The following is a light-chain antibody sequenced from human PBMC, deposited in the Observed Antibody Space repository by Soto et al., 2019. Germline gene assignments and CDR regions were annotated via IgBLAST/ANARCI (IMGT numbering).Light chain of an antibody. V-gene: IGLV2-14*01. CDR2: EVS. CDR1: SSDVGGYNY. Sequence: QSALTQPASVSGSPGQSITISCTGTSSDVGGYNYVSWYQQHPGKAPKLMIYEVSNRPSGVSNRFSGSKSGNTASLTISGLQAEDEADYYCSSYTSSSNYVFGTRTKLTVL. CDR3: SSYTSSSNYV. J-gene: IGLJ1*01.